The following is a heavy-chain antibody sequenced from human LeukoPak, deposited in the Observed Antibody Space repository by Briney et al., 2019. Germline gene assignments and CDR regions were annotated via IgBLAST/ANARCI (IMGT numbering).Heavy chain of an antibody. V-gene: IGHV1-18*01. CDR1: GYTFTSYG. CDR3: ARSNSNYPVDYFDP. J-gene: IGHJ5*02. Sequence: ASVKVSCKASGYTFTSYGISWVRQAPGQGLECMGWISAYNGNTNYAQKLQGRVTMTTDTSTSTAYMELRSLRSDDTAVYYCARSNSNYPVDYFDPWGQGTLVTVSS. D-gene: IGHD2/OR15-2a*01. CDR2: ISAYNGNT.